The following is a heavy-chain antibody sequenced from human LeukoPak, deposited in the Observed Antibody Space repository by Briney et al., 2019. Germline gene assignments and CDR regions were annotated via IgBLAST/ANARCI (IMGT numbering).Heavy chain of an antibody. Sequence: GGSLRLSCAASGFTFSSYAMSRVRQAPGKGLEWVSAISGSGGSTYYADSVKGRFTISRDNSKNTLYLQMNSLRAEDTAVYYCARTNSPLYDSSGYLDYWGQGTLVTVSS. CDR1: GFTFSSYA. CDR3: ARTNSPLYDSSGYLDY. D-gene: IGHD3-22*01. V-gene: IGHV3-23*01. J-gene: IGHJ4*02. CDR2: ISGSGGST.